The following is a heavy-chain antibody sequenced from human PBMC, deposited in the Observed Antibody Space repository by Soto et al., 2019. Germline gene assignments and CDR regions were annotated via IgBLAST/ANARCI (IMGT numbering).Heavy chain of an antibody. D-gene: IGHD3-10*01. CDR1: GFTFSSYS. CDR2: ISSSSSYI. J-gene: IGHJ5*02. CDR3: ARDRGYYYGSGTHWFDP. V-gene: IGHV3-21*01. Sequence: EVQLVESGGGLVKPGGSLRLSCAASGFTFSSYSMNWVRQAPGKGLEWVSSISSSSSYIYYADSVKGRFTISRDNAKNSLYLQMNSLRAEDTAMYYCARDRGYYYGSGTHWFDPWGQGTLVTVSS.